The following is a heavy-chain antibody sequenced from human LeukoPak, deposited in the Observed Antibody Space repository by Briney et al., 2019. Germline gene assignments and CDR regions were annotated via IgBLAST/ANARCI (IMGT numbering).Heavy chain of an antibody. CDR2: LSRGGSTT. Sequence: GGSLRLSCAGTGFAFNMFAIDWVRQAPGKELEWVSGLSRGGSTTNYADSVKGRFTISRDKSQNSVFLQLNSLRPDDTAVYFCARQQRIRHCTEGVCTEGYYFDYWGKGTLVTVSS. CDR1: GFAFNMFA. V-gene: IGHV3-23*01. J-gene: IGHJ4*02. D-gene: IGHD2-8*02. CDR3: ARQQRIRHCTEGVCTEGYYFDY.